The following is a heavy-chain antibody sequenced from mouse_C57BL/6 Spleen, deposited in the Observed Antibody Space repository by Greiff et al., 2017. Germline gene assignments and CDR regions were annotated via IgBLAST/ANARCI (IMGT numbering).Heavy chain of an antibody. CDR1: GYTFTSSW. Sequence: QVQLQQPGAELVMPGASVKLSCKASGYTFTSSWLHWVKQRPGQGLEWIGEIDPSDSYTNYNQKFKGKSTLTVDTSSSTAYMQLSSLTAEDSAVYYCAREREYRNYDVDDWGQGTTLTVAS. CDR3: AREREYRNYDVDD. CDR2: IDPSDSYT. V-gene: IGHV1-69*01. J-gene: IGHJ2*01. D-gene: IGHD2-5*01.